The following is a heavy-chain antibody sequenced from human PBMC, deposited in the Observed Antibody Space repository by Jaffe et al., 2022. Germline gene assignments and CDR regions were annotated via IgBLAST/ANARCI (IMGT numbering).Heavy chain of an antibody. V-gene: IGHV3-48*03. Sequence: EVQLVESGGGLVQPGGSLRLSCAASGFTFSSYEMNWVRQAPGKGLEWVSYISSSGSTIYYADSVKGRFTISRDNAKNSLYLQMNSLRAEDTAVYYCARDPTTVTGLFDYWGQGTLVTVSS. CDR1: GFTFSSYE. CDR2: ISSSGSTI. J-gene: IGHJ4*02. D-gene: IGHD4-17*01. CDR3: ARDPTTVTGLFDY.